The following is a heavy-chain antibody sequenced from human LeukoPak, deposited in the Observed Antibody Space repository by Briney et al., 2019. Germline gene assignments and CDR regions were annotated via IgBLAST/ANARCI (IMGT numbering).Heavy chain of an antibody. Sequence: PSETLSLTCTVSGDSISSYYWTWVRQPPGKGLEWIGYIYYSGSTNYNPSLKSGVTMSVDTSKNQFSLKLSSVTAADTAVYYCARGSGWYYHWGQGTLVTVSS. CDR2: IYYSGST. D-gene: IGHD6-19*01. J-gene: IGHJ5*02. CDR1: GDSISSYY. V-gene: IGHV4-59*01. CDR3: ARGSGWYYH.